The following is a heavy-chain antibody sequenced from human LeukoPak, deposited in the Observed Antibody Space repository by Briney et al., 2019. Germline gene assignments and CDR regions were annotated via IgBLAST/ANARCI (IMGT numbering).Heavy chain of an antibody. V-gene: IGHV3-30*18. D-gene: IGHD3-10*01. CDR2: ISHDGINK. J-gene: IGHJ4*02. CDR3: AKDRYYGSGSIDY. Sequence: GRSLRPSCAASGFTFTTYAIHWVRQAPGKGLEWVAVISHDGINKFYADSVKGRFTISRDNSKNTLYLQMNSLTAEDTAIYYCAKDRYYGSGSIDYWGQGTLVTVSS. CDR1: GFTFTTYA.